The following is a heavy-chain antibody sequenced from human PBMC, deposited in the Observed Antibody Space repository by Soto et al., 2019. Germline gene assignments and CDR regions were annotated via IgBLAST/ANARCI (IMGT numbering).Heavy chain of an antibody. CDR2: INPSGGST. CDR1: GYTFTSYY. D-gene: IGHD3-9*01. CDR3: ARDQAHYDILTGYYPDGMGV. V-gene: IGHV1-46*01. Sequence: GASVKVSCKASGYTFTSYYMHWVRQAPGQGLEWMGIINPSGGSTSYAQKFQGRVTMTRDTSTSTVYMELSSLRSEDTAVYYCARDQAHYDILTGYYPDGMGVWGQGTTVTVSS. J-gene: IGHJ6*02.